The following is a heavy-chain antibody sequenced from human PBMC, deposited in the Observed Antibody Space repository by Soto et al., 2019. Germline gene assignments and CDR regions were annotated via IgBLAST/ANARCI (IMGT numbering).Heavy chain of an antibody. CDR3: ARDQPGYSYGYGLGY. Sequence: GGSLRLSCAASGFTFSSYSMNWVRQAPGKGLEWVSSISSSSSYIYYADSVKGRFTISRDNAKNSLYLQMNSLRAEDTAVYYCARDQPGYSYGYGLGYWGQGTLVTVSA. CDR2: ISSSSSYI. CDR1: GFTFSSYS. V-gene: IGHV3-21*01. J-gene: IGHJ4*02. D-gene: IGHD5-18*01.